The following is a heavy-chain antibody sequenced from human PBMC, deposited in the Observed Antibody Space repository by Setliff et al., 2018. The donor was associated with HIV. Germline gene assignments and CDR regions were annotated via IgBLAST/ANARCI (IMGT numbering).Heavy chain of an antibody. J-gene: IGHJ6*03. D-gene: IGHD2-15*01. CDR3: TRDTGGGGFPMDV. CDR1: GDSISSGAYY. V-gene: IGHV4-31*03. Sequence: SETLSLTCSVSGDSISSGAYYWSWIRQHPVKGLEWIGYIFSSGITYYSPSLHSRVTISLDTSKNQFSLNLTSITAADTALYYCTRDTGGGGFPMDVWGKGTTVTVSS. CDR2: IFSSGIT.